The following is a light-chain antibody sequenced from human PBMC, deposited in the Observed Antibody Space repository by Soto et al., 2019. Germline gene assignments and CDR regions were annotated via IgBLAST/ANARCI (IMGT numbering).Light chain of an antibody. V-gene: IGLV2-14*01. CDR3: SSSTISDTIYV. Sequence: QSALTQPASVSGSPGQSITISCTGTSSDVGGYNYVSWYQQQPGKAPKLMIYDVRNRPSGVSNRVSGSKSGNTPSLTISGLRADDESEYYISSSTISDTIYVFGTGTQLTFL. CDR1: SSDVGGYNY. CDR2: DVR. J-gene: IGLJ1*01.